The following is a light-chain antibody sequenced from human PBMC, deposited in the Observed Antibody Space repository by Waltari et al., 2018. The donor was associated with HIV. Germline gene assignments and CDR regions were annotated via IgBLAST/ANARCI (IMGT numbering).Light chain of an antibody. CDR3: AVWDDSLTGRV. Sequence: QSVLTQPPSASGTPGQRVTISCSGSNFNIGRNLVYWYQQFPGSAPKLLISTNSQRPSGCPARFSGSKSGTSASLAISGLRSEDEADYYCAVWDDSLTGRVFGGGTKLTVL. V-gene: IGLV1-47*01. J-gene: IGLJ3*02. CDR2: TNS. CDR1: NFNIGRNL.